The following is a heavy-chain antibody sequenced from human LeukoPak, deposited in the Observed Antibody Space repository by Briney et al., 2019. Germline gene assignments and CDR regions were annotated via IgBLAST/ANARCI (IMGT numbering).Heavy chain of an antibody. CDR3: ARVGEYGDNYWYFDL. Sequence: SETLSLTCTVSGGSISSSSYYWGWIRQPPGKGLEWIGSIYYSGSTYYNPSLKSRVTISVDTSKNQFSLKLSSVTAADTAVYYCARVGEYGDNYWYFDLWGRGTLVTVSS. V-gene: IGHV4-39*07. D-gene: IGHD4-17*01. CDR1: GGSISSSSYY. J-gene: IGHJ2*01. CDR2: IYYSGST.